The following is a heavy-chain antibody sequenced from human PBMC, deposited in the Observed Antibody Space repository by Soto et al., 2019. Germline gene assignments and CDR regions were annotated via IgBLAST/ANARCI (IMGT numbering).Heavy chain of an antibody. CDR3: ARDLGGSAYYDFWSGRPEYNWFDT. J-gene: IGHJ5*02. CDR1: GFTFSSYS. V-gene: IGHV3-48*02. D-gene: IGHD3-3*01. Sequence: GGSLRLSCAASGFTFSSYSMNWVRQAPGKGLEWVSYISSSSSTIYYADSVKGRFTISRDNAKNSLYLQMNSLRDEDTAVYYCARDLGGSAYYDFWSGRPEYNWFDTWGQGTLVTVSS. CDR2: ISSSSSTI.